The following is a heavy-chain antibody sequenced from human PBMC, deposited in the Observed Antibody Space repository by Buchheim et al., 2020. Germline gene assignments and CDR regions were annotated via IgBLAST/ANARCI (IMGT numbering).Heavy chain of an antibody. Sequence: EVQLLESGGGLVQPGRSLRLSCAASGFTFSNYAMRWVCQAPGKGLEWVSEISGSGGSTYYADSVKGRFTISRDNSQNTLHLQMSSLRAEDTAIYYCAARSDYWGQGTL. CDR3: AARSDY. CDR1: GFTFSNYA. J-gene: IGHJ4*02. CDR2: ISGSGGST. V-gene: IGHV3-23*01.